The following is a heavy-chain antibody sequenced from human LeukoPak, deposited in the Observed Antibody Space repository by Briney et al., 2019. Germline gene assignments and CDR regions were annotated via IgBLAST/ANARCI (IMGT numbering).Heavy chain of an antibody. CDR1: GGTFSSYA. CDR3: ARDRRGGYYYDSSGDFDY. D-gene: IGHD3-22*01. V-gene: IGHV1-69*05. CDR2: IIPIFGTA. Sequence: SVKVSCKASGGTFSSYAISWVRQAPGQGLEWMGGIIPIFGTANYAQKFQGRVTITTDESTSTAYMELSSLRSEDTAVYYCARDRRGGYYYDSSGDFDYWGQGTLITVSS. J-gene: IGHJ4*02.